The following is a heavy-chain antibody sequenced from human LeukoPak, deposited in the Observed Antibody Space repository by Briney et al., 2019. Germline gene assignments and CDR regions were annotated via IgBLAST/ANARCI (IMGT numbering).Heavy chain of an antibody. V-gene: IGHV4-59*01. Sequence: SETLSLTCTVSGGYISNYYWNWIRQPPGKGLEWIGYIYYNGSTNYNASLKSRVPISVATSRNQFSLKLSSVTAADTAVYYCARRWRGYYYMDVWGKGTTVSVSS. J-gene: IGHJ6*03. CDR2: IYYNGST. CDR3: ARRWRGYYYMDV. D-gene: IGHD4-23*01. CDR1: GGYISNYY.